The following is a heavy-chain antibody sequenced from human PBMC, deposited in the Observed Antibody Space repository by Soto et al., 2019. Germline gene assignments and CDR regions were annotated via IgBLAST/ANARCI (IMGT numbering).Heavy chain of an antibody. J-gene: IGHJ4*02. V-gene: IGHV4-31*03. CDR2: IYYSGST. Sequence: QVQLQESGPGLVKPSQTLSLACTVSGGSISSGGYYWSWIRQHPGKGLEWIGYIYYSGSTYYNPSLKSRVTISIDTSKNQFSLKLSCVTAADTAVYYCARAIAVAGNGDFDYWGQGTLVTVSS. D-gene: IGHD6-19*01. CDR1: GGSISSGGYY. CDR3: ARAIAVAGNGDFDY.